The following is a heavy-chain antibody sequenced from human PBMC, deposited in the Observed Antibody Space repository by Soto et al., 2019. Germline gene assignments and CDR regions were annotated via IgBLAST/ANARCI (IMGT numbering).Heavy chain of an antibody. Sequence: QVQLQQWGAGLLKPSETLSLPCAVYGGSFSGYYWSWIRQPPGKGLEWIGEINHSGSTNYNPSLKSRVTISVDTSKNQFSLKLSSVTAADTAVYYCARGGYSGYDFNYYGMDVWGQGTTVTVSS. CDR3: ARGGYSGYDFNYYGMDV. V-gene: IGHV4-34*01. J-gene: IGHJ6*02. CDR2: INHSGST. CDR1: GGSFSGYY. D-gene: IGHD5-12*01.